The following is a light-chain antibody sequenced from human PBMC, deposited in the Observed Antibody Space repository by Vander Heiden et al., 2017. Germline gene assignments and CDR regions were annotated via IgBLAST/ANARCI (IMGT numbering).Light chain of an antibody. J-gene: IGKJ2*01. V-gene: IGKV3-15*01. Sequence: VMQQSPVPLSVSPGERATLTCRASQNINSYLAWYQQKPEQAPSPLIYSASTLPTEVPARFSGSGSGTDFTLTINNLQSEDFVAYYCQQYQDYPFTFGQGTKPEI. CDR1: QNINSY. CDR2: SAS. CDR3: QQYQDYPFT.